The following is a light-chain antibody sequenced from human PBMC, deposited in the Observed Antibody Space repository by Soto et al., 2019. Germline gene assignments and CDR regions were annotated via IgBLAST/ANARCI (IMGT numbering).Light chain of an antibody. J-gene: IGLJ2*01. CDR1: SSDVGGYNL. CDR2: EGS. Sequence: QSALTQPASVSGSPGQSITISCTGTSSDVGGYNLVSWYQQHPGKAPKLIIYEGSKRPSGVSNRFSGSKSANTASLTISGVQAEDEADYYCCSYAGSRSIVVFGGGTQLTVL. CDR3: CSYAGSRSIVV. V-gene: IGLV2-23*03.